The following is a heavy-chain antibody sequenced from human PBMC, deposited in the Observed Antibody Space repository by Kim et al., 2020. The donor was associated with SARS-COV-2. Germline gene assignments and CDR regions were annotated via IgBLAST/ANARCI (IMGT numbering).Heavy chain of an antibody. V-gene: IGHV3-30-3*01. J-gene: IGHJ6*02. D-gene: IGHD3-10*01. Sequence: GGSLRLSCAASGFTFSSYAMNWVRQAPGKGLEWVAVISYDGSNKYYADSVKGRFTISRDNSKNTLYLQMNSLRAEDTAVYYCARDGRYTVRGVMYYYYGKDVWGQGTTVTVSS. CDR2: ISYDGSNK. CDR1: GFTFSSYA. CDR3: ARDGRYTVRGVMYYYYGKDV.